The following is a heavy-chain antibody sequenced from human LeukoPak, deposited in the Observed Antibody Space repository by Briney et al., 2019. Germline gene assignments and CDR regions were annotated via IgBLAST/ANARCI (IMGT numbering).Heavy chain of an antibody. CDR3: ARPDSSGYYYT. V-gene: IGHV5-51*01. CDR1: GYSFTSYW. D-gene: IGHD3-22*01. J-gene: IGHJ5*02. CDR2: IYPGDSDT. Sequence: GESLKISCKGSGYSFTSYWIAWVRQMPGKCLDWMGIIYPGDSDTGYSPSFQGQVTISADKSISTAYLQWSSLKASDTAMYYCARPDSSGYYYTWGQGTLVTVSS.